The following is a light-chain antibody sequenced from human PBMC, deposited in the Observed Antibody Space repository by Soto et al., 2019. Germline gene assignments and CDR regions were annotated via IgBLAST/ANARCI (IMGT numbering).Light chain of an antibody. CDR1: QSVSSN. Sequence: EIVMTQSPATLSVSPGERATLSCRASQSVSSNLAWYQQKPGQAPRLLIYDASNRATGIPARFSGSGSGTDFTLTISSLEPEDFAVYYCQQCNSWPQWTFGQGTKV. CDR2: DAS. V-gene: IGKV3-11*01. CDR3: QQCNSWPQWT. J-gene: IGKJ1*01.